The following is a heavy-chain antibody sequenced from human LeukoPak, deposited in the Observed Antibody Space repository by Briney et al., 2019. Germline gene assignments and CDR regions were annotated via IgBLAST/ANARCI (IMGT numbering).Heavy chain of an antibody. CDR3: AIASDGGSDAFDI. CDR1: GGSLSSGSYY. D-gene: IGHD3-16*01. V-gene: IGHV4-61*02. J-gene: IGHJ3*02. CDR2: IYTSGST. Sequence: PSETLSLTCTVSGGSLSSGSYYWSWIRRPAGKGLEWIGRIYTSGSTNYNPSLKSRVTISVDTSKNQFSLKLSSVTAADTAVYYCAIASDGGSDAFDIWGQGTMVTASS.